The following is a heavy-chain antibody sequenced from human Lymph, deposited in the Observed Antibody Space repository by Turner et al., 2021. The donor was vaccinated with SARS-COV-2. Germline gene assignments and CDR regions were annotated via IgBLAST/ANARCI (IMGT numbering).Heavy chain of an antibody. Sequence: QVQLVQSGAEVKTPGASVKVSCKAPGYTFTSYDINWVRQATGQGIEWMGWMNPNSGNTGYAQKFQGRVTMTRNTSISTAYMELSSLRSEDTAVYYCARGRYSGGGMDVWGQGTTVTVSS. D-gene: IGHD1-26*01. CDR2: MNPNSGNT. V-gene: IGHV1-8*02. J-gene: IGHJ6*02. CDR3: ARGRYSGGGMDV. CDR1: GYTFTSYD.